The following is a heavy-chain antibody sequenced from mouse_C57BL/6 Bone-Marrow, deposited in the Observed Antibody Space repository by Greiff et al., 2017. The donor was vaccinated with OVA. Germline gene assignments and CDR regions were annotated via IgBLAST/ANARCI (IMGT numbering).Heavy chain of an antibody. D-gene: IGHD1-1*01. J-gene: IGHJ3*01. CDR3: ARSLYGSSSWFAY. Sequence: QVQLQQPGAELVMPGASVKLSCKASGYTFTSYWMHWVKQRPGQGLEWIGEIDPSDSYTNYNQKFKGKSTLTVDKSSSTAYMQLSSLTSEDSAVYYCARSLYGSSSWFAYWGQGTLVTVSA. V-gene: IGHV1-69*01. CDR1: GYTFTSYW. CDR2: IDPSDSYT.